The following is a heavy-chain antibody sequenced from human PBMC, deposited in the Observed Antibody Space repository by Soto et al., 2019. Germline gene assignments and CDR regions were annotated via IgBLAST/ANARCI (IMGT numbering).Heavy chain of an antibody. V-gene: IGHV3-33*01. CDR1: GFTFSSYG. CDR3: ARDQGYGDSYGASYYGMDV. D-gene: IGHD4-17*01. CDR2: IWYDGSNK. Sequence: GGSLRLSCAASGFTFSSYGMHWVRQAPGKGLEWVAVIWYDGSNKYYADSVKGRFTISRDNSKNTLYLQMNSLRAEDTAVYYCARDQGYGDSYGASYYGMDVWGQGTTVTVSS. J-gene: IGHJ6*02.